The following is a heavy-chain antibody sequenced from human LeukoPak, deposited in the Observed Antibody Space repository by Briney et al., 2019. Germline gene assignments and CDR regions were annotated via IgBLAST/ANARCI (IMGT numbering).Heavy chain of an antibody. V-gene: IGHV3-23*01. CDR2: ISGSGGST. CDR1: GFTFSRYA. CDR3: AKDMNVVVPALLGY. Sequence: PGGSLRLSCAASGFTFSRYAMSWVRQAPGKGLEWVSAISGSGGSTYYADSVKGRFTISRDNSKNTLYLQMNSLRAEDTAVYYCAKDMNVVVPALLGYWGQGTLVTVSS. D-gene: IGHD2-2*01. J-gene: IGHJ4*02.